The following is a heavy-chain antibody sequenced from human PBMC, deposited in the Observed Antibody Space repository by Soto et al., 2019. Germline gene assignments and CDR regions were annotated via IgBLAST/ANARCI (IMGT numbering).Heavy chain of an antibody. D-gene: IGHD2-21*02. V-gene: IGHV3-7*03. CDR2: IKQDGGEK. J-gene: IGHJ6*02. CDR3: ARVGMTAKYYFYGMDV. CDR1: RFTFSTYW. Sequence: PGGSLRLSCVASRFTFSTYWITWVRQAPGKGLEWVANIKQDGGEKYYVDSVKGRFTISRDNAKNSVYLQMNSLRAEDTAVYYCARVGMTAKYYFYGMDVRRQVPTFTVCS.